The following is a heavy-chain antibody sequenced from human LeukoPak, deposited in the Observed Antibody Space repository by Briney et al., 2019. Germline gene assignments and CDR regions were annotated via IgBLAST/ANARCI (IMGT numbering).Heavy chain of an antibody. CDR3: ARDDDSSGLDY. CDR1: GFTFSSYG. V-gene: IGHV3-33*01. J-gene: IGHJ4*02. D-gene: IGHD3-22*01. CDR2: IWYDGSNK. Sequence: PGGSLRLSCAASGFTFSSYGMHWVRQAPGKGLEWVAVIWYDGSNKYYADSVKGRFTISRDNSKNTLYLQMNSLRAEDTAVYYCARDDDSSGLDYWGQGTLVTVSS.